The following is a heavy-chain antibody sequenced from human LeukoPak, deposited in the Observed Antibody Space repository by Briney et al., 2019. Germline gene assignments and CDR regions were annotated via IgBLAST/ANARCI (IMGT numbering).Heavy chain of an antibody. Sequence: GESLQISCQGSGYSFTSYWIGWVRQLPGKGLEWMGIIYPGDSDTRYSPSFQGQVTISADKSISTAYLQWSSLTASDTAMYYCARSGRFLEWFWFDPWGQGTLVTVSS. CDR3: ARSGRFLEWFWFDP. V-gene: IGHV5-51*01. CDR1: GYSFTSYW. CDR2: IYPGDSDT. D-gene: IGHD3-3*01. J-gene: IGHJ5*02.